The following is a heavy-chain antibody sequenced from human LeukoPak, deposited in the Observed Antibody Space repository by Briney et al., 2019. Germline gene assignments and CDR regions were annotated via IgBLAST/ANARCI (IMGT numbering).Heavy chain of an antibody. CDR3: ARVVVPAGGGVVDY. V-gene: IGHV1-2*02. CDR2: INSNSGGT. Sequence: ASVKVSCKASGYTFTDYYMHWVRQAPGQGLEWMGWINSNSGGTNYAQKFQGKVTMTRDTSISTACMELSSLRSDDTAVYYCARVVVPAGGGVVDYWGQGTLVTVSS. CDR1: GYTFTDYY. J-gene: IGHJ4*02. D-gene: IGHD3-16*01.